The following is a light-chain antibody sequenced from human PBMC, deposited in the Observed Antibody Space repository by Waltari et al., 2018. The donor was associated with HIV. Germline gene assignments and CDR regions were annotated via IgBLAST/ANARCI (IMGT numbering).Light chain of an antibody. J-gene: IGLJ3*02. CDR1: NTDVGNYHL. CDR2: DVS. V-gene: IGLV2-23*02. CDR3: LTYVSDSGTWK. Sequence: QSPLTHPASVSGNPGQSVTLPCTGTNTDVGNYHLVSSYQQHPGKAPKLLIYDVSKRPSGVSSRFSGSKSGYWASLTISGLLTEDESYYYCLTYVSDSGTWKFGGGTYLTV.